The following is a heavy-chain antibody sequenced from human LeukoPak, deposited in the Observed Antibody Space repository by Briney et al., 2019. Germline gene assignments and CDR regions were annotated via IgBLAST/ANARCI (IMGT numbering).Heavy chain of an antibody. CDR1: GGSISSGSYY. CDR2: IYTSGST. CDR3: ARGGSRVRGAPGFDY. V-gene: IGHV4-61*02. J-gene: IGHJ4*02. D-gene: IGHD3-10*01. Sequence: PSETLSLTCTVSGGSISSGSYYWSWIRQPAGTGLEWIGRIYTSGSTNYNPSLKSRVTISVDTSKNQFSLKLSSVTAADTAVYYCARGGSRVRGAPGFDYWGQGTLVTVSS.